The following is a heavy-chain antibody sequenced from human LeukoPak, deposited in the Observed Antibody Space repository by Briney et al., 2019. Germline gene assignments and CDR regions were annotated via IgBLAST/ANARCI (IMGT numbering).Heavy chain of an antibody. Sequence: PGGSLRLSCAASGFTFSNAWMSWVRQAPGKGLEWVGRIKSKTDGGTTDYAAPMEGRFTVSRDDSKNTLYLQMNSLKTEDTAVYYCTTAFGGYSGYNYFDYWGQGTLVTVSS. J-gene: IGHJ4*02. CDR2: IKSKTDGGTT. V-gene: IGHV3-15*01. D-gene: IGHD5-12*01. CDR3: TTAFGGYSGYNYFDY. CDR1: GFTFSNAW.